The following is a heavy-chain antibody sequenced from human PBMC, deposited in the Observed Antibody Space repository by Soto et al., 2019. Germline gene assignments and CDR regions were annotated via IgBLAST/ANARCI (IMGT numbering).Heavy chain of an antibody. J-gene: IGHJ4*02. CDR2: ISAYNGNT. D-gene: IGHD6-13*01. CDR1: GYTFTSYG. Sequence: ASVKVSCKASGYTFTSYGISWVRQAPGQGLEWMGWISAYNGNTNYAQKLQGRVTMTTDTSTSTAYMELRSLRSDDTAVYYCARDLTPGYSSSSRLWGQGTLVNVTS. CDR3: ARDLTPGYSSSSRL. V-gene: IGHV1-18*01.